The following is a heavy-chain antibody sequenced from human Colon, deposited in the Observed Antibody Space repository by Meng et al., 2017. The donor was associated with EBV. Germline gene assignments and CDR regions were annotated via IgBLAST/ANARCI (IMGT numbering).Heavy chain of an antibody. J-gene: IGHJ4*02. CDR2: IYYRGST. CDR3: VISSHN. Sequence: LHLPEAGPGLVKPSETLSLPCTSPGGSITSTSSSWGWGRQPPGKGLEWIGSIYYRGSTNYNPSIKSRISMSVDMSKNQFSLKVNSVTAADTAIYYCVISSHNWGQGTLVTVSS. V-gene: IGHV4-39*07. CDR1: GGSITSTSSS. D-gene: IGHD3-3*02.